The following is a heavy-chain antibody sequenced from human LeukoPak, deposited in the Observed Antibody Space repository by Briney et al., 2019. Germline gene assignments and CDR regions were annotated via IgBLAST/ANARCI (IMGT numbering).Heavy chain of an antibody. D-gene: IGHD6-19*01. CDR2: INPNTGSA. CDR1: GYSFSTYY. J-gene: IGHJ4*02. CDR3: ARQAIGVAGRMFDY. Sequence: GASVKVSCKASGYSFSTYYIHWVRQAPGQGLEWMGIINPNTGSANSAQKFQGRLTMTRDTSTSTVYMELSSPRSEDTAVYYCARQAIGVAGRMFDYWGQGTLVTLSS. V-gene: IGHV1-46*01.